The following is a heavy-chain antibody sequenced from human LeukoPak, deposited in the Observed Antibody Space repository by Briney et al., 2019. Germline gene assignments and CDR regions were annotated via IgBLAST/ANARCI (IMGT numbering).Heavy chain of an antibody. Sequence: WGSVRPFVAARRFAIECRWMRWVHHATGKGLEWVANIKQDGSEKYYVDSVKGRFTISRDNAKNSLYLQMNSLRAEDTAVYYCARRGYCSSTSCSHYFDYWGQGTLVTVSS. CDR1: RFAIECRW. J-gene: IGHJ4*02. D-gene: IGHD2-2*01. CDR2: IKQDGSEK. V-gene: IGHV3-7*01. CDR3: ARRGYCSSTSCSHYFDY.